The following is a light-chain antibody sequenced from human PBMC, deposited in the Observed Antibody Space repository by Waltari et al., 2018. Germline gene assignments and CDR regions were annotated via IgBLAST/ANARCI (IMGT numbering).Light chain of an antibody. CDR1: QSVSSN. Sequence: EIVMPQSPATLSVSPGERATLSCRASQSVSSNVAWYQQTPGPAPRHLIHGASSRATGIPARISGSGSGTEFTHTISSRQSEDFAVYYCQQYNNWPPGAFGQGTKVEIK. CDR3: QQYNNWPPGA. J-gene: IGKJ1*01. CDR2: GAS. V-gene: IGKV3-15*01.